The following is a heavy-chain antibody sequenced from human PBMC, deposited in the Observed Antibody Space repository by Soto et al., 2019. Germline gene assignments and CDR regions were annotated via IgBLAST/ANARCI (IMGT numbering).Heavy chain of an antibody. V-gene: IGHV1-69*01. CDR2: IIPIFGTA. D-gene: IGHD2-8*01. CDR1: GGTFSSYA. J-gene: IGHJ4*02. Sequence: QVQLVQSGAEVKKPGSSVKVSCKASGGTFSSYAISWVRQAPGQGLEWMGGIIPIFGTANYAQKFQGRVTITADESTSTAYMELGSLRSEDTAVYYCARDEGYCTNGVCYTNFDYWGKGTLVTVSS. CDR3: ARDEGYCTNGVCYTNFDY.